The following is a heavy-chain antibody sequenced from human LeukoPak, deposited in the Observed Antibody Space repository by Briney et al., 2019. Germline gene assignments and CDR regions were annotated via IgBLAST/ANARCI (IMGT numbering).Heavy chain of an antibody. D-gene: IGHD7-27*01. CDR2: IKQDGTQT. CDR3: ASDLSQTGAFNI. V-gene: IGHV3-7*01. J-gene: IGHJ3*02. Sequence: GGSLRLSCAGYRFTFTSYWMNWVRQAPGKGLEWVANIKQDGTQTYYVDSVKGRFTISRDNARSSLYLQMNSLRVEDTAVYYCASDLSQTGAFNIWGQGTMVTVSS. CDR1: RFTFTSYW.